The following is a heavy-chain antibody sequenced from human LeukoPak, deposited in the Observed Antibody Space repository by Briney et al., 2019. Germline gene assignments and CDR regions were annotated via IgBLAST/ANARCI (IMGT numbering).Heavy chain of an antibody. CDR1: GFTFSTYG. CDR2: IRYGGSN. Sequence: GGSLRLSCAASGFTFSTYGMHWVRQAPGKGLEWVAFIRYGGSNNYADSVKGRFTISRDNAKNSLYLQMNSLRAEDTALYYCAKDMAWDDSGLLRAFDIWGQGTMVTVSS. J-gene: IGHJ3*02. D-gene: IGHD3-22*01. CDR3: AKDMAWDDSGLLRAFDI. V-gene: IGHV3-30*02.